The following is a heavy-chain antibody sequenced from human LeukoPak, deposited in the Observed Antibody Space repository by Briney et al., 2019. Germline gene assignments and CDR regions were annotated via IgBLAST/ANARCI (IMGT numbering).Heavy chain of an antibody. CDR1: GVSFSGYY. Sequence: SETLSLTCAVYGVSFSGYYWSWIRQPPGKGLEWIGEINHSGSTNYNPSLKSRVTISVDTSKNQFSLKLSSVTAADTAVYYCARAGYDHPKDYWGQGTLVTVSS. J-gene: IGHJ4*02. CDR2: INHSGST. V-gene: IGHV4-34*01. CDR3: ARAGYDHPKDY. D-gene: IGHD3-3*01.